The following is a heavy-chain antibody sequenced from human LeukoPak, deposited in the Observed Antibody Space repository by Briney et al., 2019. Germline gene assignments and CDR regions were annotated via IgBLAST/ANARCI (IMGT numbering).Heavy chain of an antibody. CDR3: ARGVRDYYDSSGYLFDY. CDR2: IYYSGST. V-gene: IGHV4-39*07. J-gene: IGHJ4*02. D-gene: IGHD3-22*01. Sequence: PSETLSLTCTVSGGSISSSSYYWGWIRQPPGKGLEWIGSIYYSGSTYYNPSLKSLVTISVDTSKNQLSLKLSSVTAADTAVYYCARGVRDYYDSSGYLFDYWGQGTLVTVSS. CDR1: GGSISSSSYY.